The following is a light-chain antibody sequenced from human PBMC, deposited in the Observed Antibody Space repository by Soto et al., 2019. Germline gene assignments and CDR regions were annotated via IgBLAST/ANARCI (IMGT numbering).Light chain of an antibody. J-gene: IGKJ2*01. CDR3: QKSSSIPYT. Sequence: DIQMTQSPSSLSASVGDRVTITCRASQTISTYLNWYQQNPGKPPNLLIFAASNLQNGVPSRFSGSGSGTDFTLTISSLQPEDFATYYCQKSSSIPYTFGQGTKLEIK. V-gene: IGKV1-39*01. CDR2: AAS. CDR1: QTISTY.